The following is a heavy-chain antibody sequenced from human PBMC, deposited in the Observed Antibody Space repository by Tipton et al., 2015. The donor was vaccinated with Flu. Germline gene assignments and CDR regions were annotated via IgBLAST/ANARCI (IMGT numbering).Heavy chain of an antibody. CDR2: IRHDESDK. D-gene: IGHD3-9*01. Sequence: GSLRLSCAASGFMFSGYGMHWVRQAPGKGLEWVAFIRHDESDKYYADSVKGRFTISRDNSKNALYLAISSLRTEDTAVYYCVRSGEHTSLYVDFFQQWGQGTLVTVSS. CDR1: GFMFSGYG. CDR3: VRSGEHTSLYVDFFQQ. J-gene: IGHJ1*01. V-gene: IGHV3-30*02.